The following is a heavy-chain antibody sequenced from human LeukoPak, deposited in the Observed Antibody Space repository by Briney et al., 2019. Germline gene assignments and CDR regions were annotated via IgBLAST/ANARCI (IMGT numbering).Heavy chain of an antibody. D-gene: IGHD3-22*01. CDR3: AREQYYYDSSGYGPFDY. J-gene: IGHJ4*02. CDR1: GGSVSSGSYY. Sequence: PSETLSLICTVSGGSVSSGSYYWGWIRQPPGKGLEWIGYIYYSGSTNYNPSLKSRVTISVDTSKNQFSLKLSSVTAADTAVYYCAREQYYYDSSGYGPFDYWGQGTLVTVSS. CDR2: IYYSGST. V-gene: IGHV4-61*01.